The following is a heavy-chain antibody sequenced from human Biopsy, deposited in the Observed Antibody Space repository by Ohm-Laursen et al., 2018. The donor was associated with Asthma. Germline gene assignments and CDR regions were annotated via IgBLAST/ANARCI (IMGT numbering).Heavy chain of an antibody. CDR1: GFTLSSYA. D-gene: IGHD5-12*01. V-gene: IGHV3-23*01. CDR3: AKRRGYSGHDNDY. CDR2: ISSGGGTI. Sequence: SLRLSCAAIGFTLSSYAIHWVRQAPGKGLEWVSVISSGGGTIDYADSVKGRFTISRDNSKNTLYLQMNSLRTEDTAVYYCAKRRGYSGHDNDYWGQGTLVIVSS. J-gene: IGHJ4*02.